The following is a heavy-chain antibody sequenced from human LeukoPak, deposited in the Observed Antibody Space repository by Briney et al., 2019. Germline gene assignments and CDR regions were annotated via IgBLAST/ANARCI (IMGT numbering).Heavy chain of an antibody. J-gene: IGHJ4*02. CDR3: AREPRDCTGGTCQSAGGYYFYY. Sequence: SGGSLRLSCPASGFTVSNYAMSWVSQAPGKGREWVAGISASGASYYADSVKGRFTVSRDISKNTLYLQMNSLRAEDTAVYFCAREPRDCTGGTCQSAGGYYFYYWSQGPLVTVSS. V-gene: IGHV3-23*01. D-gene: IGHD2-15*01. CDR1: GFTVSNYA. CDR2: ISASGAS.